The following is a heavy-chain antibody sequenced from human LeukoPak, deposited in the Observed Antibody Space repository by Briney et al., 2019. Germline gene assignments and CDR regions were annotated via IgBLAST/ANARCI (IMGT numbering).Heavy chain of an antibody. CDR2: ISGSGPYT. V-gene: IGHV3-23*01. J-gene: IGHJ4*02. CDR3: AKHGYCSGISCFFDF. CDR1: GXTLSNYA. Sequence: GGSLRLSCAGSGXTLSNYAMSWVRQAPGKGLEWVCGISGSGPYTFYTDSVKGRFTISRDSSKNTLYLQMNSLRAEDTALYYCAKHGYCSGISCFFDFWGQGTLVTVSS. D-gene: IGHD2-2*03.